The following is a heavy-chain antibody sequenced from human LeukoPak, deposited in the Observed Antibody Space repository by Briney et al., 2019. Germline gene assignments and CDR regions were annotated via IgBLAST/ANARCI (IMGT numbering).Heavy chain of an antibody. CDR3: AREREGSGWLVKDYYYYGMDV. J-gene: IGHJ6*02. CDR1: GGTFSSYA. D-gene: IGHD6-19*01. Sequence: SVKVSCKASGGTFSSYAISWVRQAPGQGLEWMGGIIPIFGTANYAQKFQGRVTITADESTSTAYMELSSLRSEDTAVYYCAREREGSGWLVKDYYYYGMDVWGQGTTVTVSS. CDR2: IIPIFGTA. V-gene: IGHV1-69*13.